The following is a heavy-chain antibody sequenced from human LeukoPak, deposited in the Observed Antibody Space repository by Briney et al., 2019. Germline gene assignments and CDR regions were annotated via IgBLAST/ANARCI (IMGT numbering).Heavy chain of an antibody. Sequence: SETLSLTCTVSGGSISSGDYYWRWIRQPGGKGLEWIGEINHSGSTNYNPSLKSRVTISVDTSKNQFSLKLSSVTAADTAVYYCARGEYYDFWSGSLPDYWGQGTLVTVSS. V-gene: IGHV4-39*07. J-gene: IGHJ4*02. CDR2: INHSGST. CDR3: ARGEYYDFWSGSLPDY. D-gene: IGHD3-3*01. CDR1: GGSISSGDYY.